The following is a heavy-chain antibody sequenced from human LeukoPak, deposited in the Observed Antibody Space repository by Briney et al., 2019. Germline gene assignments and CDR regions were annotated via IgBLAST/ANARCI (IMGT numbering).Heavy chain of an antibody. CDR2: IIPIFGTA. CDR3: ARVLAARPGYYYYMDV. CDR1: GVTFSSYA. Sequence: GASVKVSCKASGVTFSSYAISWVRQAPGQGLELMGRIIPIFGTATYAQKFQGRVTISTDESTSTAYMELSSLRSEDTAVYYCARVLAARPGYYYYMDVWGKGTTVTVSS. D-gene: IGHD6-6*01. V-gene: IGHV1-69*05. J-gene: IGHJ6*03.